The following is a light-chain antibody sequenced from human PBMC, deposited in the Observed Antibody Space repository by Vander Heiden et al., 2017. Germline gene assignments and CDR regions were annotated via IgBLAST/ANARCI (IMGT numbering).Light chain of an antibody. V-gene: IGKV3-20*01. Sequence: EIVLTQSPGTLSLSPGERATLSCRASQSVISSYLAWYQQKPGQAPRLLIYGAASRATGIPDRFSGSGSGTDFTLTISRREPEDFAMYYCQQYGSSQTFGQRTKVEIK. CDR2: GAA. J-gene: IGKJ1*01. CDR1: QSVISSY. CDR3: QQYGSSQT.